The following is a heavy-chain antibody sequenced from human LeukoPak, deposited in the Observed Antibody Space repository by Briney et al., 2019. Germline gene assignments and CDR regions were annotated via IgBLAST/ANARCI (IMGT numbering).Heavy chain of an antibody. J-gene: IGHJ6*02. CDR2: ISGSGGST. CDR1: GFTFSSYA. CDR3: AKDGVGYSSSWSYYYYGMDV. V-gene: IGHV3-23*01. Sequence: GGSLRLSCAASGFTFSSYAMSWVRQAPGKGLEWVSAISGSGGSTYYADSVKGRFTISGDNSKNTLYLQMNSLRAEDSAVYYCAKDGVGYSSSWSYYYYGMDVWGQGTTVTVSS. D-gene: IGHD6-13*01.